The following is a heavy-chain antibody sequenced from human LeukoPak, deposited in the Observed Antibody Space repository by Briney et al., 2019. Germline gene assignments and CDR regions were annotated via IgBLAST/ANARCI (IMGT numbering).Heavy chain of an antibody. CDR1: GFTFSSYW. CDR3: ARGALYSSGLNWFDP. Sequence: GGSLRLSCAASGFTFSSYWMPWVRQAPGKGLVWVSRIDSDGSSTSYADSVKGRFTISRDNAKNTLYLQMNSLRAEDTAIYYCARGALYSSGLNWFDPWGQGTLVTVSS. J-gene: IGHJ5*02. V-gene: IGHV3-74*01. D-gene: IGHD6-19*01. CDR2: IDSDGSST.